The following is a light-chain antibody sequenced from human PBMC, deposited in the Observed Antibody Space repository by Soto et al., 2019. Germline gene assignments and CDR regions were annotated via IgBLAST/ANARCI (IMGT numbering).Light chain of an antibody. Sequence: DIVLTQSPGTLSLSPGESATLSCRASRSLARNYLAWYQQKPGQAPRLLFYGASTRATGVPDRFSGSGSGTDFVLTISRLEPEDFARYYCQQYGSSIMYTFGQGTKLEI. CDR1: RSLARNY. CDR2: GAS. J-gene: IGKJ2*01. V-gene: IGKV3-20*01. CDR3: QQYGSSIMYT.